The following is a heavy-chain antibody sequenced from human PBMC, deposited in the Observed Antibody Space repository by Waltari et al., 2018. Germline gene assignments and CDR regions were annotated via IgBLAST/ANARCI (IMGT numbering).Heavy chain of an antibody. V-gene: IGHV3-74*01. J-gene: IGHJ4*02. D-gene: IGHD2-8*01. CDR1: GFTFSSYW. CDR3: ARDRVRCTNGVCSDY. Sequence: EVQLVESGGGLVQPGGSLRLSCAASGFTFSSYWMHWVRQAPGKGLVWVSRSNSDGSSTSYADPVKGRFTIARDNAKNTLYLQMNSLRAEDTAVYYCARDRVRCTNGVCSDYWGQGTLVTVSS. CDR2: SNSDGSST.